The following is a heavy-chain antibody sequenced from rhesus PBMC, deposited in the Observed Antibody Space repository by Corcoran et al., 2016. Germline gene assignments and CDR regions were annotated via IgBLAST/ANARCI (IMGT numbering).Heavy chain of an antibody. CDR2: IYVSGSTT. Sequence: QVQLQESGPGLVKPSETLSLTCTVPGGSISGNYWNWIPQPPGKGLEWIGNIYVSGSTTNYNPSLKSRVTLSVDTSKNQLSLKLSSVTAADTAVYYCARHSSSWSLYWGQGVLVTVSS. CDR1: GGSISGNY. D-gene: IGHD6-13*01. V-gene: IGHV4S11*01. J-gene: IGHJ4*01. CDR3: ARHSSSWSLY.